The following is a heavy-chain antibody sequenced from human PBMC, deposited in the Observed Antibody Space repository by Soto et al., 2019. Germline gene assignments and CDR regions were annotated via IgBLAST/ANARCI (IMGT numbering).Heavy chain of an antibody. CDR2: INAGNGNT. Sequence: ASVKVSCKASGYTFTSYVMHWVRQAPGQRLEWMGWINAGNGNTKYSQKFEGRVTITRDTSASTAYMDLSSLRSEDTAVYYCARDTSMVRGVVPTYYYGMDVWGQGATVTVSS. D-gene: IGHD3-10*01. CDR3: ARDTSMVRGVVPTYYYGMDV. CDR1: GYTFTSYV. V-gene: IGHV1-3*01. J-gene: IGHJ6*02.